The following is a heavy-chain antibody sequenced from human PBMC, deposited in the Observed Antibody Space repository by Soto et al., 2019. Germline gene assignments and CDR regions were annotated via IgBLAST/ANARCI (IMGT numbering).Heavy chain of an antibody. J-gene: IGHJ4*02. CDR2: MNPNSGNT. CDR3: ARGISSSWYPYDY. Sequence: APVKASCKASGDTFTSYDINWVRQATGQGLEWMGWMNPNSGNTGYAQKFQGRVTMTRNTSISTAYMELSSLRSEDTAVYSCARGISSSWYPYDYWGEGTLVTVSS. D-gene: IGHD6-13*01. V-gene: IGHV1-8*01. CDR1: GDTFTSYD.